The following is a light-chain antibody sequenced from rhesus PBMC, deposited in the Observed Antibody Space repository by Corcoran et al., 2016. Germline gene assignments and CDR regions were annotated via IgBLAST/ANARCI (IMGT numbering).Light chain of an antibody. CDR2: GAS. CDR3: QQSNDWRT. Sequence: EIVLTQSPATLSLSPGERATLSCRASQSVGSNLVWYQQKPTQAPRLLIFGASNRATGIPDRFSGSGSGTDFTLTISSLEPEDVAVYFCQQSNDWRTFGQGTKVEIK. J-gene: IGKJ1*01. V-gene: IGKV3-42*01. CDR1: QSVGSN.